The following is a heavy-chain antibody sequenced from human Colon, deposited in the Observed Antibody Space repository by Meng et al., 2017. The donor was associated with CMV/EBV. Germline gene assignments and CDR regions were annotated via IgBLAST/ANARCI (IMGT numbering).Heavy chain of an antibody. CDR3: AHSTKEDYDLWSGYYGYGMDV. V-gene: IGHV3-48*03. Sequence: GGSLRLSCVASGFTFSSYEMNWVRQAPGKGLEWISYISNSGSIIYSADSVKGRFTVSRDNAKNSMYLQMNGLRVEDTGVYYCAHSTKEDYDLWSGYYGYGMDVWGQGTTVTVSS. D-gene: IGHD3-3*01. CDR2: ISNSGSII. CDR1: GFTFSSYE. J-gene: IGHJ6*02.